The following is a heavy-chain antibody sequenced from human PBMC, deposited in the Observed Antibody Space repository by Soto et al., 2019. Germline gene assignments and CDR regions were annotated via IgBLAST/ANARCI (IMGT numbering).Heavy chain of an antibody. D-gene: IGHD3-10*01. CDR2: INHSGST. CDR3: ARGITMVRGVIRPYYYYYMDV. V-gene: IGHV4-34*01. J-gene: IGHJ6*03. Sequence: SETLSLTCAVYGGSFSGYYWIWIRQPPGKGLEWIGEINHSGSTNYNPSLKSRVTISVDTSKNQFSLKLSSVTAADTAVYYCARGITMVRGVIRPYYYYYMDVWGKGTTVTV. CDR1: GGSFSGYY.